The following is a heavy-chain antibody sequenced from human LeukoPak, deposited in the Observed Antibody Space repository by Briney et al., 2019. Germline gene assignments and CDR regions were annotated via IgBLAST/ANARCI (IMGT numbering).Heavy chain of an antibody. CDR3: ARDLGYCTSTSCYSLYGMDV. V-gene: IGHV3-48*03. CDR1: GFTFSSYE. Sequence: GGSLRLSCAASGFTFSSYEMNWVRQAPGKGLEWVSYISSSGGTIHYADSVKGRFTISRDNAKNSLYLQMNSLRAEDTAVYYCARDLGYCTSTSCYSLYGMDVWGKGTTVTVSS. J-gene: IGHJ6*04. CDR2: ISSSGGTI. D-gene: IGHD2-2*02.